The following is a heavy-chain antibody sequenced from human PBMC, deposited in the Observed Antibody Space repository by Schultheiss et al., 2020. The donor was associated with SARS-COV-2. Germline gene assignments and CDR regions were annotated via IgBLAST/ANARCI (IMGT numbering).Heavy chain of an antibody. V-gene: IGHV4-61*01. CDR1: GGSVSSGSYY. CDR3: ARVDLETALVGGLDV. J-gene: IGHJ6*02. CDR2: IYHNGGT. Sequence: SETLSLTCSVSGGSVSSGSYYWSWIRQSPGRGLEWIGYIYHNGGTRYHPSLKSRVTISLDTSKNQFSLKLTSVIAADTAVYYCARVDLETALVGGLDVWGQGSTVTVSS. D-gene: IGHD5-18*01.